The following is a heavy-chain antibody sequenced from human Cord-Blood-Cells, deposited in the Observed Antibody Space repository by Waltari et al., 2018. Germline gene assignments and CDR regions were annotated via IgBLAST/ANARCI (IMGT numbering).Heavy chain of an antibody. D-gene: IGHD3-3*01. V-gene: IGHV1-69*01. CDR1: GGTFSSYA. Sequence: QVQLVQSGAEVKKPGSSVKVSCKASGGTFSSYAISWVRQAPGQGLEWMGGIIPIFGTANYAQKFQGRVTITADESTSTAYMELSSMRSEDTAVYYCAKNVWSGYYDAFDIWGQGTMVTVSS. J-gene: IGHJ3*02. CDR3: AKNVWSGYYDAFDI. CDR2: IIPIFGTA.